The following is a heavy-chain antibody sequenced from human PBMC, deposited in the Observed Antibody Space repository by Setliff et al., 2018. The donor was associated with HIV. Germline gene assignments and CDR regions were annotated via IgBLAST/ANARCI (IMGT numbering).Heavy chain of an antibody. CDR2: IGSSNHGI. CDR1: GFNFQTYG. Sequence: GSLRLSCAASGFNFQTYGMSWVRQAPGKGLDWVAHIGSSNHGIHYTASVKGRFTISRDNPKNSLYLQMTSLRAEDTAVYYCARDDSNGNTDAFDIWGQGTTVTVSS. J-gene: IGHJ3*02. V-gene: IGHV3-48*04. CDR3: ARDDSNGNTDAFDI. D-gene: IGHD5-18*01.